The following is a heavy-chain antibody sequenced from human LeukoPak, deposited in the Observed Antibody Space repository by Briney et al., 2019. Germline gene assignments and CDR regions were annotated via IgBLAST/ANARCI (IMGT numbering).Heavy chain of an antibody. Sequence: PGGSLRLSCAASGFGFRVYDMSWVRQAPGKGLEWVSRMRGSGVITFYADSVRGRFTISRDNSRNMLYLQMDSLRAEDTAVYYCANTPAGVTMVRGVNPGMEERRRSDYWGQGTLVTVSS. D-gene: IGHD3-10*01. CDR1: GFGFRVYD. CDR2: MRGSGVIT. CDR3: ANTPAGVTMVRGVNPGMEERRRSDY. J-gene: IGHJ4*02. V-gene: IGHV3-23*01.